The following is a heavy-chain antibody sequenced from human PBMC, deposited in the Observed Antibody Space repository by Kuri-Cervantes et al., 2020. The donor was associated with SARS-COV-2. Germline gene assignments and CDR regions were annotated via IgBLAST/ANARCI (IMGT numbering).Heavy chain of an antibody. Sequence: GESLKISCTASGLAFSNYVMSWVRQAPGKGLEWVSSISSSTSYIYYEDSVKGRFTISRDNAKNSLYLQMNSLRAEDTAIYYCARDRSSNWFSTRVAFDIWGQGTMVTVSS. CDR1: GLAFSNYV. D-gene: IGHD6-13*01. J-gene: IGHJ3*02. V-gene: IGHV3-21*01. CDR2: ISSSTSYI. CDR3: ARDRSSNWFSTRVAFDI.